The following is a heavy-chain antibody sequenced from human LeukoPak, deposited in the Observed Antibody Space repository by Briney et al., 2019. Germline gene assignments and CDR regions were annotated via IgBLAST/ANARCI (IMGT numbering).Heavy chain of an antibody. D-gene: IGHD3-22*01. Sequence: PSETLSLTCAVHGGSFSGYYWSWIRQPPGKGLEWIGEINHSGSTNYNPSLKSRVTISVDTSKNQFSLKLSSVTAADTAVYYCARAGDSSGYYYFDYWGQGTLVTVSS. CDR3: ARAGDSSGYYYFDY. V-gene: IGHV4-34*01. J-gene: IGHJ4*02. CDR1: GGSFSGYY. CDR2: INHSGST.